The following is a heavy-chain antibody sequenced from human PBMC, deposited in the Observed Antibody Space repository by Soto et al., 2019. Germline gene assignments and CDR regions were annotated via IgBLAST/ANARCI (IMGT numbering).Heavy chain of an antibody. CDR1: GFSLIISP. Sequence: VWSMRLSCAASGFSLIISPMHWVRQDPGKGLEWVAVISYDGSNKYYADSVKGRFTISRDNSKNTLYLQMNSLRAEDTAVYYCAKSSKGYCDWLMAFDDWVQGTLVIVSS. CDR2: ISYDGSNK. V-gene: IGHV3-30*18. CDR3: AKSSKGYCDWLMAFDD. D-gene: IGHD3-9*01. J-gene: IGHJ4*02.